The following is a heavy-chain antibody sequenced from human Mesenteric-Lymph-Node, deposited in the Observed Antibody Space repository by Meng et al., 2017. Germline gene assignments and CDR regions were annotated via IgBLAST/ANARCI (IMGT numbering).Heavy chain of an antibody. CDR2: IYYSGST. CDR1: GGSISSGDSY. Sequence: QVTLTESGPGLVKPSQTLSLTCSVSGGSISSGDSYWSWIRQPPGKGLEWIGYIYYSGSTYYNPSLRSRITISVDTSKNQFSLNLSSVTAADTAVYYCARGQRSYSGSYPEWFDPWGQGTLVTVSS. J-gene: IGHJ5*02. D-gene: IGHD1-26*01. V-gene: IGHV4-30-4*01. CDR3: ARGQRSYSGSYPEWFDP.